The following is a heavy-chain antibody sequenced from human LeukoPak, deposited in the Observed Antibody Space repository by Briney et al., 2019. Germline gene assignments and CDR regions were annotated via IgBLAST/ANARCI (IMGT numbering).Heavy chain of an antibody. CDR1: GFTFSSYA. D-gene: IGHD3-10*01. Sequence: PGGSLRLSCAASGFTFSSYAMHWVRQAPGKGLEWVAVISYDGSNKYYADSVKGRFTISRDNSKNTLYLQMNSLRAEDTAVYYCARDPLWFGVQGYFDYWGQGTLVTVSS. V-gene: IGHV3-30-3*01. CDR3: ARDPLWFGVQGYFDY. J-gene: IGHJ4*02. CDR2: ISYDGSNK.